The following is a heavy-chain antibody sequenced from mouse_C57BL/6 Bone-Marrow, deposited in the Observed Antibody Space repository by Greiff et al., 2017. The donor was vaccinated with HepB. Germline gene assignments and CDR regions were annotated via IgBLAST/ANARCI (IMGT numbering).Heavy chain of an antibody. Sequence: EVQGVESGGGLVKPGGSLKLSCAASGFTFSSYAMSWVRQTPEKRLEWVATISDGGSYTYYPDNVKGRFTISRDNAKNNLYLQMSHLKSEDTAMYYCATDQDYNFNYFFQDTTLTVSS. J-gene: IGHJ2*01. CDR3: ATDQDYNFNY. CDR2: ISDGGSYT. D-gene: IGHD2-12*01. CDR1: GFTFSSYA. V-gene: IGHV5-4*01.